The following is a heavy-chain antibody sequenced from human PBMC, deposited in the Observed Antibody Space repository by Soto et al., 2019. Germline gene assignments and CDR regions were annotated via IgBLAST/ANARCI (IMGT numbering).Heavy chain of an antibody. CDR3: ARGGGTLDC. CDR2: ISPRDGSA. CDR1: GYTFITYA. V-gene: IGHV1-46*01. Sequence: GASVKVSCKASGYTFITYAIYWVRQAPGQGLEWLGIISPRDGSATYAQKFQGRVTMTRDTSTGTVYMELSSLRSEDTAVYYCARGGGTLDCWGEGTLV. J-gene: IGHJ4*02.